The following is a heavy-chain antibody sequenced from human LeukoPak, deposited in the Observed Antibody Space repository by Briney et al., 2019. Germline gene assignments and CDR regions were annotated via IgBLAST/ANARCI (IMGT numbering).Heavy chain of an antibody. J-gene: IGHJ4*02. CDR2: ISASGGGT. D-gene: IGHD4-17*01. Sequence: GGSLRLSCAASGFPFSSYAMNWVRQAPGKGLEWVAGISASGGGTYYADAVKGRFTISKDNSKSTLYLQMNSLRAEDTAVYYCAKPLSAVTSGCWGQGTLVTVSS. V-gene: IGHV3-23*01. CDR1: GFPFSSYA. CDR3: AKPLSAVTSGC.